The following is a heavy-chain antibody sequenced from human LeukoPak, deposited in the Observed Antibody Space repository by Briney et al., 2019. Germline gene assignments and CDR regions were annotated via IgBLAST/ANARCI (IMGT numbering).Heavy chain of an antibody. CDR1: GGTFSSYA. CDR2: ITPIFGTA. J-gene: IGHJ6*04. D-gene: IGHD2-2*01. CDR3: ARGPDIVVVPAAHAGGDYYYGMDV. Sequence: GASVKVSCKASGGTFSSYAISWVRQAPGQGLEWMGGITPIFGTANYAQKFRGRVTITADKSTSTAYMELSSLRSEDTAVYYCARGPDIVVVPAAHAGGDYYYGMDVWGKGTTVTVSS. V-gene: IGHV1-69*06.